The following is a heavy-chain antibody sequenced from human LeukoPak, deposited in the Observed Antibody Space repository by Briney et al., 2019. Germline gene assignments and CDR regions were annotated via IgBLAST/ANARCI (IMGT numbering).Heavy chain of an antibody. V-gene: IGHV3-43D*03. J-gene: IGHJ3*02. Sequence: GGSLRLSCAASGFTFDDYAMRWVRQAPGKGLEWVSLISWDGGSTYYADSVKGRFTISRDNAKNSLYLQMNSLRAEDTAVYYCARVPKVVGASDAFDIWGQGTLVTVSS. CDR1: GFTFDDYA. D-gene: IGHD1-26*01. CDR3: ARVPKVVGASDAFDI. CDR2: ISWDGGST.